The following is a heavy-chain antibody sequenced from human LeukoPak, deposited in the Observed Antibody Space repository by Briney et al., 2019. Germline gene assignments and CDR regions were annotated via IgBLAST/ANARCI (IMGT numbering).Heavy chain of an antibody. V-gene: IGHV3-53*01. CDR2: TYTSGDR. J-gene: IGHJ4*02. Sequence: GGSLRLSCAASGFTISSNYMNWVRQAPGKGLEWLSVTYTSGDRYDADSVKDRFTISRDNSKNMVYLQMNRLRAEDTAVYYCARGHREDGSKYRVSYLDFWGQGTLVTVSS. CDR3: ARGHREDGSKYRVSYLDF. D-gene: IGHD5-24*01. CDR1: GFTISSNY.